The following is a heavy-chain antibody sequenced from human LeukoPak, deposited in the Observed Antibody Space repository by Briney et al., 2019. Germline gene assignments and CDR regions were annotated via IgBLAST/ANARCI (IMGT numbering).Heavy chain of an antibody. CDR1: GFTFDDYA. CDR3: AKALSSYDFWSGYFDY. CDR2: ISWNSGSI. D-gene: IGHD3-3*01. J-gene: IGHJ4*02. Sequence: GGSLRLSCAASGFTFDDYAMHWVRQAPGKGLEWVSGISWNSGSIGYADSVKGRFTISRDNAKNSLYLQMNSLRAEDTALYYCAKALSSYDFWSGYFDYWGQGTLVTVSS. V-gene: IGHV3-9*01.